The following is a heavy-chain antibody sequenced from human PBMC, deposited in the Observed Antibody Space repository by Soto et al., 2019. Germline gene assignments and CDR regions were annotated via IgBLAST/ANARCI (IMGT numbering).Heavy chain of an antibody. Sequence: SETLSLTCTVSGGSVSSGSYLWSWIRQPPGKGLEWIGYIYYSGSTNYNPSLKSRVTISVDTSKNQFSLKLSSVTAADTAVYYCARDSLGAFDIWGQGTMVT. V-gene: IGHV4-61*01. J-gene: IGHJ3*02. CDR2: IYYSGST. CDR1: GGSVSSGSYL. CDR3: ARDSLGAFDI. D-gene: IGHD7-27*01.